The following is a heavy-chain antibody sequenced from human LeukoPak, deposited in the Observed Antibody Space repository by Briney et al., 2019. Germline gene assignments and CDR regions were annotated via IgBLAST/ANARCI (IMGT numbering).Heavy chain of an antibody. CDR3: AKSFGPVIAAAGTGAD. D-gene: IGHD6-13*01. CDR1: GFTFSNSY. CDR2: ISSSSGTII. Sequence: GGSLRLSCAASGFTFSNSYMSWIRQAPGKGLEWISYISSSSGTIIHYADSVKGRFTISRDNAKNSLYLQMTSLRAEDTAVYYCAKSFGPVIAAAGTGADWGQGTLVTVSS. J-gene: IGHJ4*02. V-gene: IGHV3-11*01.